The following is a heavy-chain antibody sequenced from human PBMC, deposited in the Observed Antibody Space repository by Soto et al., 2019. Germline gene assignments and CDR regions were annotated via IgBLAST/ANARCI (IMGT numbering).Heavy chain of an antibody. CDR3: ARNPYCSGGSCLGFDI. D-gene: IGHD2-15*01. CDR2: IYHSGST. CDR1: SGSISSSNW. V-gene: IGHV4-4*02. J-gene: IGHJ3*02. Sequence: QVQLQESGPGLVKPSGTQSLTCAVSSGSISSSNWWSWVRQPPGKGLEWIGEIYHSGSTNYNPSLKSRVTISVDKSKNQFSLKLTPVTAADTAVYYCARNPYCSGGSCLGFDIWGQGTLVTVSS.